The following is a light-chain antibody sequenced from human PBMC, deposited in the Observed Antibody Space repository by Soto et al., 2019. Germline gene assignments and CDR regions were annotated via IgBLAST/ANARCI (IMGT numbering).Light chain of an antibody. CDR3: QQRSNWPWT. CDR2: GAS. Sequence: EIVLTQSPGTLSLSPGERATLSCRASQSVISNYLAWYQQKPGQPPRLLIYGASTRATGIPARFSGSGSGTDLTLTIRSLEPEDFAVYYCQQRSNWPWTSGQGTKVDIK. V-gene: IGKV3-11*01. J-gene: IGKJ1*01. CDR1: QSVISNY.